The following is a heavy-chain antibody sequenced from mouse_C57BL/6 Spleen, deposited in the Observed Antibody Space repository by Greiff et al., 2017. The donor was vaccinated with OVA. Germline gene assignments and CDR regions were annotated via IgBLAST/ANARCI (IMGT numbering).Heavy chain of an antibody. CDR1: GYSFTGYY. CDR2: INPSTGGT. V-gene: IGHV1-42*01. J-gene: IGHJ4*01. CDR3: ARRGYYGNYEGYAMDY. D-gene: IGHD2-1*01. Sequence: VQLQQSGPELVKPGASVKISCKASGYSFTGYYMNWVKQSPEKSLEWIGEINPSTGGTTYNQKFKAKATLTVDKSSSTAYMQLKSLTSEDSAVYYCARRGYYGNYEGYAMDYWGQGTSVTVSS.